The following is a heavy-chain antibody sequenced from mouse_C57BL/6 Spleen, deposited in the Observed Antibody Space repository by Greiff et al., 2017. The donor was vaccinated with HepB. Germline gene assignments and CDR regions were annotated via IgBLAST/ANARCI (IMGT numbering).Heavy chain of an antibody. V-gene: IGHV1-78*01. Sequence: VQLQQSDAELVKPGASVKISCKVSGYTFTDHTIHWMKQRPEQGLDWIGYIYPRDGSTRYNEKFKGKATLTADKSYSTAYMQLNSMTSEDSAVYYCARLVGNYEYFDYWGQGTTLTVSS. J-gene: IGHJ2*01. D-gene: IGHD2-1*01. CDR3: ARLVGNYEYFDY. CDR2: IYPRDGST. CDR1: GYTFTDHT.